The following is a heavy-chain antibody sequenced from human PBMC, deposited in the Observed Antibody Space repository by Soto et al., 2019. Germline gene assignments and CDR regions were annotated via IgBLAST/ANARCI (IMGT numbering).Heavy chain of an antibody. CDR3: ARRLYYSHGMDV. V-gene: IGHV4-34*01. Sequence: QVQLQQWGAGLLKPSETLSLTCAVYGGSFSGYYCGWIRQPPGQGLGWIGEVNHSGSTSYNPSLKSRAAISVDTSKNRFSLKLSSVTAAELAVDYGARRLYYSHGMDVWGQGTTVTVFS. CDR2: VNHSGST. J-gene: IGHJ6*02. CDR1: GGSFSGYY.